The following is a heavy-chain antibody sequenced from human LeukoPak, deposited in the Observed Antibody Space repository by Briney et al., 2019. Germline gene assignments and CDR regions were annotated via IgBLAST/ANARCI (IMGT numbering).Heavy chain of an antibody. CDR3: ARGGLRYFDWLYNWFDP. CDR1: GGSFSGYY. V-gene: IGHV4-34*01. CDR2: INHSGST. D-gene: IGHD3-9*01. Sequence: PSETLSLTCAAYGGSFSGYYWSWIRQPPGKGLEWIGEINHSGSTNYNPSLKSRVTISVDTSKNQFSLKLSSVTAADTAVYYCARGGLRYFDWLYNWFDPWGQGTLVTVSP. J-gene: IGHJ5*02.